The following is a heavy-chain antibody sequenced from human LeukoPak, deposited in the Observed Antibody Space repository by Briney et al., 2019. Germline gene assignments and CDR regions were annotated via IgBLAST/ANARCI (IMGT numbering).Heavy chain of an antibody. CDR2: ISFDGSNK. J-gene: IGHJ4*02. CDR1: GFTFSSYA. CDR3: ATPEKQRHIFDC. D-gene: IGHD6-25*01. Sequence: GRSLRLSCAASGFTFSSYAMHWVRQAPGKGLEWVAVISFDGSNKYYADSVKGRFTISRDNSKNTLYLQMNSLRAEDTAVYYCATPEKQRHIFDCWGQGTLVTVSS. V-gene: IGHV3-30*04.